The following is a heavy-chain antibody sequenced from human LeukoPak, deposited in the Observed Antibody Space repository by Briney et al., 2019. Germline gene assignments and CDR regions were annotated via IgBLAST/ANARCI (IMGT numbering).Heavy chain of an antibody. CDR2: FGESGSST. J-gene: IGHJ6*04. V-gene: IGHV3-23*01. CDR1: GSTFSSYA. CDR3: AKGRWGDV. Sequence: GGSLRLSCVASGSTFSSYAMTWVRQAPGKGLEWVSTFGESGSSTYYADFVKGRFTIYRDNSKNSVYLQMNSLRVEDTAIYYCAKGRWGDVWGKGTTVTVSS. D-gene: IGHD7-27*01.